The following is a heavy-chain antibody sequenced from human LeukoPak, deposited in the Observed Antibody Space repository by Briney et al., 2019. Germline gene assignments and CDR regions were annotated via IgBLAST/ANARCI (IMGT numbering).Heavy chain of an antibody. CDR1: GGSISSYY. V-gene: IGHV4-59*01. D-gene: IGHD1-26*01. Sequence: PSETLSLTCTVSGGSISSYYWSWIRQPPGKGLEWIGYIYYSGSTNYNPSLKSRVTISVDTSKNQFSLKLSSVTAADTAVYYCARGSGGSPRGYFDHWGQGTLVTVSS. CDR3: ARGSGGSPRGYFDH. J-gene: IGHJ4*02. CDR2: IYYSGST.